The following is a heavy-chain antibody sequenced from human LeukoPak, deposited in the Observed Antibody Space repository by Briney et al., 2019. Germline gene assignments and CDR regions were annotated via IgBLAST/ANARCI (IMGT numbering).Heavy chain of an antibody. CDR1: GGSISSYY. Sequence: SETLSLTCTVSGGSISSYYWSWIRQPPGKGLEWIAYIYDSGSTNYNPSPKSRVAISVDTSKNQFSPKLRSVTAADTAVYYCARTYSSSWYSAFDIWGQGTMVTVSS. CDR3: ARTYSSSWYSAFDI. V-gene: IGHV4-59*08. D-gene: IGHD6-13*01. CDR2: IYDSGST. J-gene: IGHJ3*02.